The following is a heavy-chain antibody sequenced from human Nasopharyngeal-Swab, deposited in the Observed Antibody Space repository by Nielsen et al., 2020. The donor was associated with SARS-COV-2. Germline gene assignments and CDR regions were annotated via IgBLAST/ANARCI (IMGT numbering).Heavy chain of an antibody. J-gene: IGHJ4*02. Sequence: SETLSLTCTVSGGFINSYYWSWIRQPPRRGLEWIGYIYYSGSTNYNPSLKSRVTISLDTSKNQFSLKLSSVTAADSAVYYCARDTRRGGVDYWGQGTLVIVSS. D-gene: IGHD2-15*01. CDR2: IYYSGST. V-gene: IGHV4-59*01. CDR3: ARDTRRGGVDY. CDR1: GGFINSYY.